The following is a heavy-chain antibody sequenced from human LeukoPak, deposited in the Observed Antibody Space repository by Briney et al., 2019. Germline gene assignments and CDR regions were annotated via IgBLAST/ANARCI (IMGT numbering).Heavy chain of an antibody. V-gene: IGHV4-39*01. CDR2: IYYSGST. CDR3: ARLPPLVGALSHPVDY. Sequence: SQTLSLTCTVSGGSISSSSYYWGWIRQPPGKGLEWIGSIYYSGSTYYNPSLKSRVTISVDTSKNQFSLKLSSVTAADTAVYYCARLPPLVGALSHPVDYWGQGTLVTVSS. CDR1: GGSISSSSYY. J-gene: IGHJ4*02. D-gene: IGHD1-26*01.